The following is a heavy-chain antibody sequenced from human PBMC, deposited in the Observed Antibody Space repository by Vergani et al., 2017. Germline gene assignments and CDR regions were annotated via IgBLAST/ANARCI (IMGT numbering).Heavy chain of an antibody. CDR1: GFSFNTSW. CDR3: VRTEYCTGIACNTRFDS. CDR2: IDEYGNRA. J-gene: IGHJ5*01. V-gene: IGHV3-74*03. D-gene: IGHD2-8*02. Sequence: EVQLVESGGGSVQSGGSLRLSCVASGFSFNTSWMHWVRLVPGKGLMWVARIDEYGNRATYGDFETGRFTISRDNAKNTVFLQMNNLRADDAGVYYCVRTEYCTGIACNTRFDSWGQGALVTVSS.